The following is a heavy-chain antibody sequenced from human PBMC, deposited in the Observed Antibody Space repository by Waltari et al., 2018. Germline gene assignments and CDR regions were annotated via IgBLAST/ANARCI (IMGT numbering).Heavy chain of an antibody. CDR3: ARDKMVTVTDDNWFDS. CDR1: GFTFSSYW. Sequence: EVHLVESGGGLVQPGGSLRLSCAASGFTFSSYWRSWVRQAPGKGLKWVANINKDGKKLYYVDSVEGRLTISRDNAKTPLYLQMNSLSAEDTAVYYCARDKMVTVTDDNWFDSSGQGNLVTVSS. CDR2: INKDGKKL. V-gene: IGHV3-7*01. D-gene: IGHD4-17*01. J-gene: IGHJ5*01.